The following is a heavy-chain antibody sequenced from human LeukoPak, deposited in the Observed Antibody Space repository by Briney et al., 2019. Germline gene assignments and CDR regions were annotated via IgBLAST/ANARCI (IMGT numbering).Heavy chain of an antibody. CDR3: ARAYGPGSRGAFDI. CDR1: GGSTSSYY. V-gene: IGHV4-59*01. D-gene: IGHD3-10*01. CDR2: IYYSGST. J-gene: IGHJ3*02. Sequence: SETLSLTCTVSGGSTSSYYWSWIRQPPGKGLEWIGYIYYSGSTNYNPSLKSRVTISVDASKNQFSLKLSSVTAADTAVYYCARAYGPGSRGAFDIWGQGTMVTVSS.